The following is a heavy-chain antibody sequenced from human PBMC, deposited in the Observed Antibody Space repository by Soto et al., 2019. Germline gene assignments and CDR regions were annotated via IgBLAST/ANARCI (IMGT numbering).Heavy chain of an antibody. D-gene: IGHD3-16*01. CDR2: TYYRSKWYN. CDR3: ARDLLRGDHGSSLWFDP. CDR1: GDSVSSNSAA. V-gene: IGHV6-1*01. J-gene: IGHJ5*02. Sequence: PSQTLPLTCAISGDSVSSNSAAWNWIRQSPSRGLEWLGRTYYRSKWYNDYAVSVKSRITINPDTSKNQFSLQLNSVTPEDTAVYYCARDLLRGDHGSSLWFDPWGQGTLVTVSS.